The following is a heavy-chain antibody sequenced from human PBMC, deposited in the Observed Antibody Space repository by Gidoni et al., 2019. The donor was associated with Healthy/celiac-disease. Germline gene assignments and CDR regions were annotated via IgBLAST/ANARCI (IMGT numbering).Heavy chain of an antibody. CDR2: INHSGST. CDR3: ARSSPYDSSGYYYYYYYMDV. CDR1: GWSFSGYY. D-gene: IGHD3-22*01. Sequence: QVQLQQWGAGLLKPSETLSLTCAVYGWSFSGYYWSWIRQPPGKGLEWIGEINHSGSTNYNPSLKSRVTISVDTSKNQFSLKLSSVTAADTAVYYCARSSPYDSSGYYYYYYYMDVWGKGTTVTVSS. J-gene: IGHJ6*03. V-gene: IGHV4-34*01.